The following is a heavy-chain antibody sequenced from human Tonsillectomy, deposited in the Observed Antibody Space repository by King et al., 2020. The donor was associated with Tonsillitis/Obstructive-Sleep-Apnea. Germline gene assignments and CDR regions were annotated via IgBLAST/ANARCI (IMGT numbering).Heavy chain of an antibody. D-gene: IGHD4-17*01. CDR2: INHSGST. Sequence: VQLQQWGAGLLKPSETLSLTCAVYGGSFSGYYWSWIRQPPGKGLEWIGEINHSGSTNYNPSLKSRVTISLDTSKNHFSLKLSSVTAADTAVYYCARDYGGFNAAFDIWGQGTLVTVSS. J-gene: IGHJ3*02. V-gene: IGHV4-34*01. CDR1: GGSFSGYY. CDR3: ARDYGGFNAAFDI.